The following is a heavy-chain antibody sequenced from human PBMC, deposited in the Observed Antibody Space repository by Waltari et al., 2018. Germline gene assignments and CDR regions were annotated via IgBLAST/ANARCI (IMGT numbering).Heavy chain of an antibody. V-gene: IGHV4-39*01. CDR3: ARGWIQLSTYYDAFDI. Sequence: QLQLQESGPGLVKPSETLSPPCTVSGCSISSSSYYWGWIRQPPGKGLEWIGSIYYSGRTYYNPSLKSRVTISVDTSKNQFSLKLSSVTAADTAVYYCARGWIQLSTYYDAFDIWGQGTMVTVSS. CDR1: GCSISSSSYY. J-gene: IGHJ3*02. CDR2: IYYSGRT. D-gene: IGHD5-18*01.